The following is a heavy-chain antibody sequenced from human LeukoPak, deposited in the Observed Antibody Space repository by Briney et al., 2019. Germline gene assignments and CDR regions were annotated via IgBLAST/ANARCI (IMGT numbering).Heavy chain of an antibody. D-gene: IGHD3-10*01. CDR1: GGSISNYY. Sequence: SETLSLTCTVSGGSISNYYWSWLRQPPGKGLEWIGHIYSTGSTTYSPSLKSRVIMSADTSKNQFSLKVTSVTAADTAVYLCARYVVSGAGTYYFDYWGQGSLVTVSS. V-gene: IGHV4-59*08. J-gene: IGHJ4*02. CDR2: IYSTGST. CDR3: ARYVVSGAGTYYFDY.